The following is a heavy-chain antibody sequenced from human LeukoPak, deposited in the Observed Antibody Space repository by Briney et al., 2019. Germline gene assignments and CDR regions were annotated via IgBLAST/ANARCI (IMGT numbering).Heavy chain of an antibody. D-gene: IGHD4/OR15-4a*01. CDR1: GFTFYDYA. CDR3: ARGPNYAETYFDY. V-gene: IGHV3-9*01. CDR2: ISWNSGSI. Sequence: GGSLRLSCAASGFTFYDYAMHWVRQAPGKGLEWVSGISWNSGSIGYADSVKGRFTISRDNAKSSLYLQMNSLRAEDTALYYCARGPNYAETYFDYWGQGTLVTVSS. J-gene: IGHJ4*02.